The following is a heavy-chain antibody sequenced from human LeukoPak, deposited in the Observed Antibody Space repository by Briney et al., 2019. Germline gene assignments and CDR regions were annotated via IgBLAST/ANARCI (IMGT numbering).Heavy chain of an antibody. D-gene: IGHD7-27*01. J-gene: IGHJ4*02. CDR2: IYYSGGT. CDR1: GGSISSYY. V-gene: IGHV4-59*08. CDR3: TRPLREGKYGLLGY. Sequence: SETLSLTCTDSGGSISSYYWSWIRQPPGKGLERIGHIYYSGGTNYNTSLQRRVTISVDTPTNQFSLKLTSVTAAPPARHYITRPLREGKYGLLGYWGQGTLVIVSS.